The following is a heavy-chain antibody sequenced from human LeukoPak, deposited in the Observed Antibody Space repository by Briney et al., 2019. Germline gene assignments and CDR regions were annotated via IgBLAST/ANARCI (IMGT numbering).Heavy chain of an antibody. V-gene: IGHV3-23*01. CDR3: ANLVYHSSSWY. CDR1: GFTLSSYA. J-gene: IGHJ4*02. Sequence: GGSLRLSCAASGFTLSSYAMSWVRQAPGKGLEWVSGISVSGSRTYYADSVKGRFTISRDNYKNTLYLQMNSLRAEDTAVYYCANLVYHSSSWYWGQGTLVTVSS. D-gene: IGHD6-6*01. CDR2: ISVSGSRT.